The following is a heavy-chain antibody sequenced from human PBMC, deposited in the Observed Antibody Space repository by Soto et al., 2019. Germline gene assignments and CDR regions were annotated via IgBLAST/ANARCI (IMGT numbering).Heavy chain of an antibody. Sequence: QVQLQQGGAGLLKPSETLSLTCAVSGGSLSDYYWPWIRQSPGKGPEWIGEIHPSGSTYYNPSLRSRVTISVDTSKNQFSLKLTSLTAADTAIYYCARGRDEYKLGNVWGHGTTVTVSS. CDR1: GGSLSDYY. CDR2: IHPSGST. J-gene: IGHJ6*02. V-gene: IGHV4-34*01. D-gene: IGHD1-1*01. CDR3: ARGRDEYKLGNV.